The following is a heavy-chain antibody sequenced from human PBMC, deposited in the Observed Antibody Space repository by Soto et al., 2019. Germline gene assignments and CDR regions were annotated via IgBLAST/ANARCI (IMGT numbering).Heavy chain of an antibody. D-gene: IGHD2-15*01. J-gene: IGHJ6*02. CDR1: GFTFSNAW. CDR2: IKSKTDGGTT. Sequence: GGSLRLSCAASGFTFSNAWMSWVRQAPGKGLAWVGRIKSKTDGGTTDYAAPVKGRFTISRDDSKNTLYLQMNSLKAEDTAVYYCTTRGDGRYYYGMDVWGQGTTVTVSS. CDR3: TTRGDGRYYYGMDV. V-gene: IGHV3-15*01.